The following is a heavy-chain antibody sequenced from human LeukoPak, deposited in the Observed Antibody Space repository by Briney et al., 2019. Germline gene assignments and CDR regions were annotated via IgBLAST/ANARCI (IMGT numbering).Heavy chain of an antibody. CDR1: GYTFSNYG. Sequence: ASVKVSCKASGYTFSNYGISWVRQAPGQGLEWMGWISSYNGHTNYAQKVQGRVTIITDTSTSTAYMELRSLRSDDTAVYYCARAGRWELPRNAFDIWGQGTMVTVSS. CDR2: ISSYNGHT. V-gene: IGHV1-18*01. D-gene: IGHD1-26*01. J-gene: IGHJ3*02. CDR3: ARAGRWELPRNAFDI.